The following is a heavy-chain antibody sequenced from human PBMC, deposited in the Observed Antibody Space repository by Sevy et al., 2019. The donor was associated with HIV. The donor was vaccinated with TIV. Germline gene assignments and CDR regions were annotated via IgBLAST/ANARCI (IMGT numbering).Heavy chain of an antibody. V-gene: IGHV3-30*04. D-gene: IGHD3-22*01. J-gene: IGHJ4*02. CDR3: ARDGCYYDSSGYYQLDY. CDR1: GFTFSSYA. Sequence: GGSLRLSCAASGFTFSSYAMHWVRQAPGKGLEWVAVISYDGSNKYYADSVKGRFTISRDNSKNTLYLQMNSLRAEDTAVYYCARDGCYYDSSGYYQLDYWGQGTLVTVSS. CDR2: ISYDGSNK.